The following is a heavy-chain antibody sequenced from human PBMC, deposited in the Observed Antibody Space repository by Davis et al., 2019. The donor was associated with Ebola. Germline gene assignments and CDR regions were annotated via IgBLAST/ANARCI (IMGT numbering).Heavy chain of an antibody. CDR3: ATNSYGSGRHPDYFYGMDV. D-gene: IGHD3-10*01. J-gene: IGHJ6*02. CDR1: GFSFINYE. CDR2: ISDSGSTI. V-gene: IGHV3-48*03. Sequence: GESLKISCAASGFSFINYEMNWVRRAPGKGLEWISYISDSGSTIYYADSVKGRFTISRDNTKNSLFLQMNSLRADDTGVYYCATNSYGSGRHPDYFYGMDVWGQGTTVTVSS.